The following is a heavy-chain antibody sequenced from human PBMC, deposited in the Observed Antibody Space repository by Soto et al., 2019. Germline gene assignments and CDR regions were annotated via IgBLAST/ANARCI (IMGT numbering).Heavy chain of an antibody. Sequence: PSETLSLTCTVSGGSISSYYCSWIRQPPGKGLEWIGYIYYSGSTNYNPSLKSRVTISVDTSKSQFSLKLSSVTAADTAVYYCARATGTMFHGYYYYGMDVWGQGTTVTVSS. CDR2: IYYSGST. CDR3: ARATGTMFHGYYYYGMDV. D-gene: IGHD1-7*01. CDR1: GGSISSYY. V-gene: IGHV4-59*01. J-gene: IGHJ6*02.